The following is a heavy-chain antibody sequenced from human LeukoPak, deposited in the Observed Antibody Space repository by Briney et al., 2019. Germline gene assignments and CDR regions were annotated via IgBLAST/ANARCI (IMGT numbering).Heavy chain of an antibody. Sequence: PGGSLRLSCAASGFTFSDYYMSWIRQTPGKGLEWISHISSSGKTIYYTDSVKGRFTISRDNTKNSLDLQMNDLRAEDTAVYYCARDARFDNRIYYYYYGMDVWGQGTTVTVSS. D-gene: IGHD3-22*01. V-gene: IGHV3-11*04. CDR1: GFTFSDYY. J-gene: IGHJ6*02. CDR2: ISSSGKTI. CDR3: ARDARFDNRIYYYYYGMDV.